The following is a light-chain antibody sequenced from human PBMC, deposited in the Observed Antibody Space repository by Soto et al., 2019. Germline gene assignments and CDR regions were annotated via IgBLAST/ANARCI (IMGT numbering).Light chain of an antibody. CDR1: QGIAPY. V-gene: IGKV1-27*01. CDR2: ATP. Sequence: DVQMTKSPSSLSAFVGDRVTITCRASQGIAPYLAWFQQKPGKVPKLLIYATPTLQSGVPSRFSGSGSGTDFTLTISSLQPEDIGTYYCQKYNSAPLTFGGGTKVEIK. CDR3: QKYNSAPLT. J-gene: IGKJ4*01.